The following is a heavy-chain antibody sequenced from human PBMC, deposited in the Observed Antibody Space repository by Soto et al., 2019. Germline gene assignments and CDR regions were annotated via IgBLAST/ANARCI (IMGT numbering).Heavy chain of an antibody. CDR2: ISYDGSNK. Sequence: GGSLRLSCAASGFTFSSYGMHWVRQAPGKGLEWVAVISYDGSNKYYADSVKGRFTISRDNSKNTLYLQMNSLRAEDTAVYYCATRPPYSGSYYGLDYWGQGTLVTVSS. J-gene: IGHJ4*02. V-gene: IGHV3-30*03. CDR1: GFTFSSYG. CDR3: ATRPPYSGSYYGLDY. D-gene: IGHD1-26*01.